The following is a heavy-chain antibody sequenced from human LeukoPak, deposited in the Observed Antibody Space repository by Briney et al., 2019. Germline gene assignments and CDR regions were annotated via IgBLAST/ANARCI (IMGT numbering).Heavy chain of an antibody. CDR2: ISGSGGST. J-gene: IGHJ3*02. CDR3: AKDLLEYSSSSDAFDI. Sequence: GGSLRLSCAASGFTFSSYWMSWVRQAPGKGLEWVSAISGSGGSTYYADSVKGRFTISRDNSKNTLYLQMNSLRAEDTAVYYCAKDLLEYSSSSDAFDIWGQGTMVTVSS. CDR1: GFTFSSYW. V-gene: IGHV3-23*01. D-gene: IGHD6-6*01.